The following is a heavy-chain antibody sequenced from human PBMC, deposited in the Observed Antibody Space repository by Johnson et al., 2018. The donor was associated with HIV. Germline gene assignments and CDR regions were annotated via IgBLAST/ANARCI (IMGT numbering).Heavy chain of an antibody. J-gene: IGHJ3*01. D-gene: IGHD2-15*01. CDR2: ISYDGNNK. Sequence: QVQLVESGGGVVQPGRSLRLSCAASGFTFSSYAMHWVRQAPGKGLEWVAVISYDGNNKYYADSVKGRVTISRDNSKNTLYLQMNSLRAEDTAVYFCARDRIQWWSYVGTFDVWGQGTTVTVSS. CDR1: GFTFSSYA. CDR3: ARDRIQWWSYVGTFDV. V-gene: IGHV3-30*04.